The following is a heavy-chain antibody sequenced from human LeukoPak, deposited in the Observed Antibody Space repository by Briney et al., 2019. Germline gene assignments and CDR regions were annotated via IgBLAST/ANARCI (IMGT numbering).Heavy chain of an antibody. Sequence: GGSLRLSCAASGFTFSSYWMSWVRQAPGKGLEWVANIKQDGSNKYYADSVKGRFTISRDNSKNTLYLQMNSLRAEDTAAYYCAREAGITIFFYYYYGMDVWGKGTTVTVSS. CDR1: GFTFSSYW. D-gene: IGHD3-9*01. J-gene: IGHJ6*04. CDR2: IKQDGSNK. V-gene: IGHV3-7*01. CDR3: AREAGITIFFYYYYGMDV.